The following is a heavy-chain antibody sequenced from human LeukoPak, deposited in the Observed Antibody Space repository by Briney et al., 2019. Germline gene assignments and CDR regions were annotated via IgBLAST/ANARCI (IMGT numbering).Heavy chain of an antibody. CDR1: GFTFSSFE. Sequence: GGSLRLSCAASGFTFSSFEMNWVRQAPGKGLEWVPYISGSGSPIYYADSVKGRFTISRDNAKNSLYLQMSSLRVEDTAVYYCARVPYSSGWYNFDYWGQGTLVTVSS. V-gene: IGHV3-48*03. CDR3: ARVPYSSGWYNFDY. CDR2: ISGSGSPI. D-gene: IGHD6-19*01. J-gene: IGHJ4*02.